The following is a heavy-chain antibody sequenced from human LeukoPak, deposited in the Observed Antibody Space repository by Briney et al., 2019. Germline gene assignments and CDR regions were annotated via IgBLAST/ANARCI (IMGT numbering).Heavy chain of an antibody. D-gene: IGHD3-10*01. Sequence: GGSLRLSCAAPGFTFSSYAMNWVRQAPGKGLEWISYISSSSSTIYYADSVKGRFTISRDNAKNSLYLQMNSLRDEDTAVYYCARDLETYYYGSGTYFPLGYWGQGTLVTVSS. J-gene: IGHJ4*02. CDR1: GFTFSSYA. CDR3: ARDLETYYYGSGTYFPLGY. CDR2: ISSSSSTI. V-gene: IGHV3-48*02.